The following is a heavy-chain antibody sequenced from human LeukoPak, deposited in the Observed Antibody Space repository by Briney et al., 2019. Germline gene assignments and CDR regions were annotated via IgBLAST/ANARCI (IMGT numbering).Heavy chain of an antibody. Sequence: QPGGSLRLFCAVSGFTFSTYGMNWVRQAPGKGLEWVSAISDNGERTYYADSVKGRFTISRDNSKSTLYLQMNSLRAEDTAVYYCAKERGVSKPFDYWGQGTLVTVSS. CDR1: GFTFSTYG. CDR3: AKERGVSKPFDY. V-gene: IGHV3-23*01. CDR2: ISDNGERT. J-gene: IGHJ4*02. D-gene: IGHD2-8*02.